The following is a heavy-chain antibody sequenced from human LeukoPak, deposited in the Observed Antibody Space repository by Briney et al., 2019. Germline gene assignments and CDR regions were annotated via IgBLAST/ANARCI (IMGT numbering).Heavy chain of an antibody. D-gene: IGHD7-27*01. CDR3: ARGPHWDPHFDY. CDR1: GYTFTSYG. V-gene: IGHV1-18*01. J-gene: IGHJ4*02. CDR2: ISAYNGNT. Sequence: ASVKVSCKASGYTFTSYGISWVRQAPGQGLEWMGWISAYNGNTNYAQKFQGRVTMTRDTSISTAYMELSRLRSDDTAVYYCARGPHWDPHFDYWGQGTLVTVPS.